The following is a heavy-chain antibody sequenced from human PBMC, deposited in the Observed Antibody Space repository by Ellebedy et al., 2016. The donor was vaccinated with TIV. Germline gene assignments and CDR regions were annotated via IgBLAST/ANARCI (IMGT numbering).Heavy chain of an antibody. CDR3: ARGGTMVRGVTVVNWFDP. CDR1: GFTFSSFG. V-gene: IGHV3-33*01. J-gene: IGHJ5*02. CDR2: LWYDGNNK. D-gene: IGHD3-10*01. Sequence: GESLKISCAASGFTFSSFGMHWVRQAPGKGLEWVAVLWYDGNNKDYADSVKGRFTISIDNSKNTLYLQMNSLRAEDTAVYYCARGGTMVRGVTVVNWFDPWGHGTLVTVSS.